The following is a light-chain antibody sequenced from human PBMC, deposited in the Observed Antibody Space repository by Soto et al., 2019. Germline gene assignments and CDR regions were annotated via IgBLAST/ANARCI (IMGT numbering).Light chain of an antibody. CDR1: SSNIGSFYD. V-gene: IGLV1-40*01. Sequence: QSVLTQPPSVSGAPGQRVTIPCTGSSSNIGSFYDVHWYQQLPGTVPKLLIYGDNNRPPGVPDRFSGTKSGNSASLAITGLQADDDADYYCQSYDNSLSHVVFGGGTKLTVL. CDR2: GDN. CDR3: QSYDNSLSHVV. J-gene: IGLJ2*01.